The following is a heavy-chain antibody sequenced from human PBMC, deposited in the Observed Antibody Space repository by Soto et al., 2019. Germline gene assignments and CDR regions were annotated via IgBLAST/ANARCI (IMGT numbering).Heavy chain of an antibody. Sequence: SEDPSLTQTVSGGSPRRGGYFLYWVRQAPREGLEWIGYIYHSGSTYYCPSLKSRVTISVDRSKNQFSLKLSSVTAADTAVYYCARGDYSSGSYYNWYYFDYWGQGTLVTVSS. CDR2: IYHSGST. V-gene: IGHV4-30-2*01. CDR1: GGSPRRGGYF. D-gene: IGHD3-10*01. J-gene: IGHJ4*02. CDR3: ARGDYSSGSYYNWYYFDY.